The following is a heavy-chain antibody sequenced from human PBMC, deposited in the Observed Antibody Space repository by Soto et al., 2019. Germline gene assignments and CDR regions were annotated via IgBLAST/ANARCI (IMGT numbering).Heavy chain of an antibody. J-gene: IGHJ5*02. CDR2: IWYDGSNK. CDR3: ARGGGLGVDP. D-gene: IGHD3-16*01. V-gene: IGHV3-33*01. CDR1: GFTFSNYG. Sequence: QVHLVESGGGVVQPGRSLRLSCAASGFTFSNYGMHWVRQAPGKGLEWVAVIWYDGSNKYYADSVKGRFPISRDNSRNTLYLQMNSLRGEGTAVYYCARGGGLGVDPWGQGTLVTVSS.